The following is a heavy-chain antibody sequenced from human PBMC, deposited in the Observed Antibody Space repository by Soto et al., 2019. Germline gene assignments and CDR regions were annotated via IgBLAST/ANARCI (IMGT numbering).Heavy chain of an antibody. V-gene: IGHV3-15*01. CDR3: TTGGSSSGYRYFDY. J-gene: IGHJ4*02. D-gene: IGHD3-22*01. CDR2: IKSKTDGGTT. CDR1: GFTFSNAW. Sequence: EVQLVESGGGLVKPGGSLRLSCAASGFTFSNAWMSWVRQAPGKGLEWVGRIKSKTDGGTTDYAAPMKGRFTISRDDSKNTLYLQMNSLKTEDTAVYYCTTGGSSSGYRYFDYWGQGTLVTVSS.